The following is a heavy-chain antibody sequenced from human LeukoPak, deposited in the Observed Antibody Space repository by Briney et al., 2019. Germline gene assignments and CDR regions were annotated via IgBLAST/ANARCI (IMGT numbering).Heavy chain of an antibody. J-gene: IGHJ5*02. Sequence: KPSETLSLTCAVYGGSFSGYYWSWIRQPPGKGLEWIGYIYYSGSTNYNPSLKSRVTISVDTSKNQFSLKLSSVTAADTAVYYCAYYDSSGYSSGWFDPWGQGTLVTVSS. D-gene: IGHD3-22*01. CDR3: AYYDSSGYSSGWFDP. CDR1: GGSFSGYY. CDR2: IYYSGST. V-gene: IGHV4-59*01.